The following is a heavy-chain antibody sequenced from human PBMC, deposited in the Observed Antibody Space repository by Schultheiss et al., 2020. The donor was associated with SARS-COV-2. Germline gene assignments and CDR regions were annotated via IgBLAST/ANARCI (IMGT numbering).Heavy chain of an antibody. V-gene: IGHV3-30*04. CDR1: GFTFSSYA. D-gene: IGHD1-26*01. CDR2: ISYDGSNE. J-gene: IGHJ4*02. CDR3: ARGLVGANDY. Sequence: GGSLRLSCAASGFTFSSYAMHWVRQAPGKGLEWVAVISYDGSNEYYADSVKGRFTISRDNSKNTLYLQMNSLRAEDTAVYYCARGLVGANDYWGQGTLVTVSS.